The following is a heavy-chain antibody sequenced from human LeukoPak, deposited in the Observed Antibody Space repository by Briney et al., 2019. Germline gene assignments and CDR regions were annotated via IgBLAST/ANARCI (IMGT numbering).Heavy chain of an antibody. CDR3: ARVLQISDAGRQPNWFDP. D-gene: IGHD6-13*01. J-gene: IGHJ5*02. Sequence: ASVKVSCKASGYTFTSYGISWVRQAPGQGLEWMGWISAYNGNTNYAQKLQGRVTMTTDTSTSTAYMELRSLRSDDTAVYYCARVLQISDAGRQPNWFDPWGQGTLVTVSS. V-gene: IGHV1-18*01. CDR1: GYTFTSYG. CDR2: ISAYNGNT.